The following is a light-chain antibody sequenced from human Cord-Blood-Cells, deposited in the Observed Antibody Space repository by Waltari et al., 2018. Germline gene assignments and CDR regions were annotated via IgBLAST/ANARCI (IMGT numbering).Light chain of an antibody. V-gene: IGLV2-23*01. CDR3: CSYAGSSTWV. J-gene: IGLJ3*02. CDR2: EGS. Sequence: QSALPQPASVSGSPGQSITISCTGTSSDVGSYNFVSWYQQHPGKAPKLMIYEGSKRPSGVSKRFSGSKSGNTASLTISGLQAEDEADYYCCSYAGSSTWVFGGGTKLTVL. CDR1: SSDVGSYNF.